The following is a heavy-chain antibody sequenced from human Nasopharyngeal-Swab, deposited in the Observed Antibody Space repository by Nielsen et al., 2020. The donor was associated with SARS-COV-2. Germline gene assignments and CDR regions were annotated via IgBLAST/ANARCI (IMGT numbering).Heavy chain of an antibody. CDR3: ARGTVFGVANGMDV. V-gene: IGHV3-21*01. CDR1: GFTFSGYA. Sequence: GESLKISCAASGFTFSGYAMSWVRQAPGKGLEWVSSIGRYGTDIFHADSVKGRFSVFRDAANKSIYLQMRSLRAEDTAVYYCARGTVFGVANGMDVWGQGTTVTVSS. J-gene: IGHJ6*02. CDR2: IGRYGTDI. D-gene: IGHD3-3*01.